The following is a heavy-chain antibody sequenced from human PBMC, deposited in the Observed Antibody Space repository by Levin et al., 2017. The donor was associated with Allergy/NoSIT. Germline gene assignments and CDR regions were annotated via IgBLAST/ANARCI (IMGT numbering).Heavy chain of an antibody. Sequence: SETLSLTCAVYGGSFSGYYWSWIRQPPGKGLEWIGEINHSGSTNYNPSLKSRVTISVDTSKNQFSLKLSSVTAADTAVYYCARARRVAATPIVHYYYYYGMDVWGQGTTVTVSS. J-gene: IGHJ6*02. CDR3: ARARRVAATPIVHYYYYYGMDV. CDR2: INHSGST. V-gene: IGHV4-34*01. CDR1: GGSFSGYY. D-gene: IGHD2-15*01.